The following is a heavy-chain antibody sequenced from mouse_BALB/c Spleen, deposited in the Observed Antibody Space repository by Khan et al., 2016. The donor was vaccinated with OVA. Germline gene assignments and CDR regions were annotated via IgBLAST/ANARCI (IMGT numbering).Heavy chain of an antibody. V-gene: IGHV3-8*02. CDR2: IIYTGYT. CDR1: GDSITSGY. CDR3: ARSTYRYAFVY. D-gene: IGHD2-12*01. J-gene: IGHJ3*01. Sequence: EVELVESGPSLVKPSQTLSLTCSVTGDSITSGYWNWIRKFPGNKLEYMGYIIYTGYTYYNPSLKSRISITRHTSKNQYYLQLSSVTDDDTATYYCARSTYRYAFVYWGQGTLVTVSA.